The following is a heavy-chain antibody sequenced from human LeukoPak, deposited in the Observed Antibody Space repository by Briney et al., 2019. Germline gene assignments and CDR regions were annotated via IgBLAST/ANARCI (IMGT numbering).Heavy chain of an antibody. CDR2: ISSDGSDT. Sequence: GGSLRLSCVASGFSFSSYWMHWVRQDPGKGLMWVARISSDGSDTKYGDSVKGRFTISRDNGKNTLYLQMNGLGAEDTAVYYCARDQTQLGPTTVDHWGQGLQVTVSS. CDR1: GFSFSSYW. V-gene: IGHV3-74*01. D-gene: IGHD1-1*01. CDR3: ARDQTQLGPTTVDH. J-gene: IGHJ4*02.